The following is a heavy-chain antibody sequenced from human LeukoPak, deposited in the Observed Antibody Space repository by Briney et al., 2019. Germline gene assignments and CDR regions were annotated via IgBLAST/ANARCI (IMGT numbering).Heavy chain of an antibody. Sequence: ASVKVSCKVSGYTFTDYYMHWVLQAPGKGLEWMGLVDPEDGETIYAEKFQGRVTITADTSTDTAYMELSSLRSEDTAVYYCATDLSHSSGYHNNWFDPWGQGTLVTVSS. CDR2: VDPEDGET. J-gene: IGHJ5*02. CDR3: ATDLSHSSGYHNNWFDP. D-gene: IGHD3-22*01. CDR1: GYTFTDYY. V-gene: IGHV1-69-2*01.